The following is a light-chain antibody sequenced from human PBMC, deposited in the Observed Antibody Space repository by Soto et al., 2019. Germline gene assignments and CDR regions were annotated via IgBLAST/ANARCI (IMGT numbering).Light chain of an antibody. CDR3: SSYRSSGSSYV. J-gene: IGLJ1*01. CDR1: SSDVGGYNY. V-gene: IGLV2-14*01. CDR2: DVS. Sequence: QSVLTRPASVSGSPGQSSTISCTGTSSDVGGYNYVSWYQQHPGKAPKLMIYDVSNRPSGLSNRFSGSKSGNTASLTISGFQTEEEADYFCSSYRSSGSSYVSGPGTKVTVL.